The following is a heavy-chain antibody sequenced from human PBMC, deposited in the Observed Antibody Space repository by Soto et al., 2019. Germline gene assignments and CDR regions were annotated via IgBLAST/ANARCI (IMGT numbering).Heavy chain of an antibody. Sequence: GGSLRLSCAASGFTFSSYGMHWVRQAPGKGLEWVAVISYDGSNKYYADSVKGRFTISRDNSKNTLYLQMNSLRAEDTAVYYCAKGIGVRGVRDYYYYMDVWGKGTTVTVSS. V-gene: IGHV3-30*18. CDR2: ISYDGSNK. CDR3: AKGIGVRGVRDYYYYMDV. D-gene: IGHD3-10*01. J-gene: IGHJ6*03. CDR1: GFTFSSYG.